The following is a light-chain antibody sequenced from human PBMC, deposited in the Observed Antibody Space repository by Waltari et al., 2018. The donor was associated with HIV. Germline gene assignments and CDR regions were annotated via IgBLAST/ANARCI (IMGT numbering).Light chain of an antibody. CDR2: EVT. Sequence: QSALTQPASVSGSLGQSITISCTGTSSDVGGYNYFSSYQHHPGKAPKRMIYEVTNRPSGVSNRFSGSKSGNTASLTISGLQAEDESDYYCTSYTSSSTLVVFGGGTKLTVL. J-gene: IGLJ2*01. CDR1: SSDVGGYNY. V-gene: IGLV2-14*01. CDR3: TSYTSSSTLVV.